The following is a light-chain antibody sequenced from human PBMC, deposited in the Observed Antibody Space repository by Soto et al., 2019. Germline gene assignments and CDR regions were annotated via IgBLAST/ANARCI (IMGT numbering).Light chain of an antibody. CDR3: SSYAGSNNVI. CDR1: SSDVGGYNY. CDR2: EVS. Sequence: QSVLTQPPSASGSPVQSVTISCTGTSSDVGGYNYVSWYQQHPGKAPKLMIYEVSERPSGVPDRFSGSKSGNTASLTVSGLQSEDEADYYCSSYAGSNNVIFGGGTKLTVL. V-gene: IGLV2-8*01. J-gene: IGLJ2*01.